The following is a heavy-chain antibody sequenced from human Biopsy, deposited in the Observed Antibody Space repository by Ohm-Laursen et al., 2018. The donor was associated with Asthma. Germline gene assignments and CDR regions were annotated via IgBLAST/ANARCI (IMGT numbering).Heavy chain of an antibody. CDR3: ARAAITGIRGWFDP. D-gene: IGHD1-20*01. CDR2: IDQSGYT. V-gene: IGHV4-34*01. Sequence: SETLSLTCTVYGGYLTGHYWNWIRQPPGKGLEWIEEIDQSGYTNHNPSLKSRVTISADTSKNQFHLNLSSVAAADTAVYFCARAAITGIRGWFDPWGQGTQVTVSS. CDR1: GGYLTGHY. J-gene: IGHJ5*02.